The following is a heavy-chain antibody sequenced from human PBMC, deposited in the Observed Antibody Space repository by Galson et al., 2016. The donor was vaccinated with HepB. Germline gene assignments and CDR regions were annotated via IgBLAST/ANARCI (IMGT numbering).Heavy chain of an antibody. J-gene: IGHJ6*02. V-gene: IGHV3-33*06. CDR2: IWFDGSNK. CDR3: AKGLAYCSGTSCLSYSDSPGGGMDV. D-gene: IGHD2-2*01. Sequence: SLRLSCAASGFTFSSYGMHWVRQAPGKGLEWVAVIWFDGSNKYYADSVKGRFTISRDNSKNMLYLQLNSLRVEDTAVYYCAKGLAYCSGTSCLSYSDSPGGGMDVWGQGTTVTVSS. CDR1: GFTFSSYG.